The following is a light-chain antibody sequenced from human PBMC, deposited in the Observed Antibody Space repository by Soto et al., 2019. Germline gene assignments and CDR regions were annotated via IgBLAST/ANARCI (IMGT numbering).Light chain of an antibody. J-gene: IGKJ1*01. CDR3: QKLNAYPPWT. CDR1: QSISSY. V-gene: IGKV1-9*01. CDR2: GAS. Sequence: DIQLTQSPSFLSASVGGRVTITCRASQSISSYLNWYQQKPGRAPKLLIFGASTLQSGVPSRFSGSGSGTDFTHTISSLQPEDFATYFCQKLNAYPPWTFGQGTKVDIK.